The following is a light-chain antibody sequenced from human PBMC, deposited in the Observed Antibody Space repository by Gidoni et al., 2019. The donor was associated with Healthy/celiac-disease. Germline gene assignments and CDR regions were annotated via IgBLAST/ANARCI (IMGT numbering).Light chain of an antibody. J-gene: IGLJ2*01. V-gene: IGLV1-40*01. CDR2: GNS. Sequence: QSVLTQPPSVSGAPGQRVTIPCTGSSSNIGAGYDVHWYQQLPGTAPKLPIYGNSNRPSGVPDRFSGSKSGTSASLAITGLQAEDEADYYCQSYDSSLSAHVVFGGGTKLTVL. CDR3: QSYDSSLSAHVV. CDR1: SSNIGAGYD.